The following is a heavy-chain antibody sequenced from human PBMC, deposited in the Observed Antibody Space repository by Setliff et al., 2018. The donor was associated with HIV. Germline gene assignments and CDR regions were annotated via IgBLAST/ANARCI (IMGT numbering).Heavy chain of an antibody. CDR3: ARQKTVTTYFDY. D-gene: IGHD4-17*01. V-gene: IGHV4-39*01. J-gene: IGHJ4*02. CDR1: GGSISSSSSF. Sequence: PSETLSLTCTVSGGSISSSSSFWGWIRQHPGKGLEWIGSIYYSGGTYYNPSLQSRVTISVDTSKNQFSLKLSSVTAADTAVSYCARQKTVTTYFDYWGQGTLVTVSS. CDR2: IYYSGGT.